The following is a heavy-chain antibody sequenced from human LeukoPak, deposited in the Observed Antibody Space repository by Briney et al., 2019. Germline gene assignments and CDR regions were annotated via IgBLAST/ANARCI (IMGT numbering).Heavy chain of an antibody. CDR1: GFTFSSYA. V-gene: IGHV3-23*01. Sequence: PGGSLRLSCAASGFTFSSYAMSWVRQAPGKGLEWVSAISGSGGSTYYADSVKGRFTISRDNSKNTLYLRMNSLRAEDTAVYYCAKALEMATIGGFDPWGQGTLVTVSS. CDR3: AKALEMATIGGFDP. D-gene: IGHD5-24*01. CDR2: ISGSGGST. J-gene: IGHJ5*02.